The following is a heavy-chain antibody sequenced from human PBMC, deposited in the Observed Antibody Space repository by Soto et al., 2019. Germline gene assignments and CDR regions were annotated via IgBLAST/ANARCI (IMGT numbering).Heavy chain of an antibody. CDR1: GFSVGSNY. J-gene: IGHJ4*02. CDR2: IYSNGDT. V-gene: IGHV3-53*02. CDR3: ARKSDSSPVPEADGV. Sequence: EVQLVETGGGLIQPGGSLRLSCAASGFSVGSNYMTWVRQSPGKGLEWVSLIYSNGDTDYADSVKGRFSISRDNFKNTRYLQVNNLRAEVTAVYHCARKSDSSPVPEADGVWGRGTLVTVSS. D-gene: IGHD2-8*01.